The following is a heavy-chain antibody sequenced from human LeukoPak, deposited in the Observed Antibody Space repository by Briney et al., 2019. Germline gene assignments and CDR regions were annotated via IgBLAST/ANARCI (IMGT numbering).Heavy chain of an antibody. CDR2: IKSKTDGGTT. D-gene: IGHD2/OR15-2a*01. Sequence: GGSLRLSCAASGITLSDAWMSWVRQAPGKGLEWVGRIKSKTDGGTTDYAAPVKGRFTVSRDDSKNTLYLQVNSLRTEDTALYYCTTGFSTGNWGQGTLATVSS. CDR3: TTGFSTGN. V-gene: IGHV3-15*01. CDR1: GITLSDAW. J-gene: IGHJ4*02.